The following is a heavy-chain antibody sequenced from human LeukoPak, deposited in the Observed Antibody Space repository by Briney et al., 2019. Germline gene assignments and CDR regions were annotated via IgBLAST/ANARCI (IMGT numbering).Heavy chain of an antibody. CDR3: ASRAGYTGSWSAFDY. V-gene: IGHV3-7*05. CDR1: TFTLNNYW. CDR2: IKQDGSEK. Sequence: GGSLRLSCTVSTFTLNNYWMSWVRQAPGKGLEWVANIKQDGSEKYHVDSVKGRFTISRDNAKNSLYLQMNSLRAEDTAVYYCASRAGYTGSWSAFDYWGQGTLVTVSS. J-gene: IGHJ4*02. D-gene: IGHD6-13*01.